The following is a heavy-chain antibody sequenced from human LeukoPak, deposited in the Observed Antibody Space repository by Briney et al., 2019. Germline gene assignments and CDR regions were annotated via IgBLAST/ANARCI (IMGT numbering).Heavy chain of an antibody. D-gene: IGHD3-10*01. V-gene: IGHV3-7*03. CDR3: AKGGPDYGAGSPEYNWFDP. CDR2: IKQYGSEK. Sequence: GGSLTLSRAASGFTYSSYWMSRVRQAPGKGLEGVANIKQYGSEKYYVDAVKGRFSISKDNAKNSLYLQMNSLRLEDTALYYCAKGGPDYGAGSPEYNWFDPWGQGTLVTVSS. CDR1: GFTYSSYW. J-gene: IGHJ5*02.